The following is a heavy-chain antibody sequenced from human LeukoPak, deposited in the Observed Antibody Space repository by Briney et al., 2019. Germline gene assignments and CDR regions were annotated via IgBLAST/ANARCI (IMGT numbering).Heavy chain of an antibody. D-gene: IGHD6-13*01. J-gene: IGHJ4*02. V-gene: IGHV4-59*01. CDR2: VYYNGNT. CDR1: GEPISSYY. Sequence: KPSETLSLTCLVSGEPISSYYWSWIRQAPGRGPEYIGNVYYNGNTNYNPSLKSRVAISVDASKNQFSLKLSSVTAADTAVYYCARDPFSWAAAGYWGQGTLVTVSS. CDR3: ARDPFSWAAAGY.